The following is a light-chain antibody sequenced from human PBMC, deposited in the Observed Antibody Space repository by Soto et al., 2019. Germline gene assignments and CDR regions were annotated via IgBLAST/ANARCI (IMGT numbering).Light chain of an antibody. V-gene: IGKV1-8*01. CDR3: QQYYTDPRT. CDR2: AAS. J-gene: IGKJ1*01. Sequence: AIRMTQSPSSFSASTGDRVTITCRASQGISSYLAWYQQKPGKAPKLLIYAASTLQSAVPSRFSGSASGTDFTLTISCLQSEDFATYYCQQYYTDPRTFGQGTKVEIK. CDR1: QGISSY.